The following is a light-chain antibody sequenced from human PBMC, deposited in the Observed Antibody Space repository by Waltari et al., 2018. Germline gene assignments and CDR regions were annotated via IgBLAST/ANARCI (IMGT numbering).Light chain of an antibody. CDR3: MQTLQTPKT. V-gene: IGKV4-1*01. J-gene: IGKJ1*01. CDR2: WAS. Sequence: DIVMTQFPDSLAVSLGERATINCKSSQSVLYRSNNKEYLAWYQQKPGQPAKLLIYWASTRESGVPDRFSGSGSGTDFTLTISSLQAEDVAVYYCMQTLQTPKTFGQGTKVEIK. CDR1: QSVLYRSNNKEY.